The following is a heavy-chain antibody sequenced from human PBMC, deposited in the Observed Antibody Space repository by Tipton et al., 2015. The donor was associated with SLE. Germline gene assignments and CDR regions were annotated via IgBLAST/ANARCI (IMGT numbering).Heavy chain of an antibody. CDR3: ARKQMVNDAFDF. V-gene: IGHV4-38-2*01. CDR2: IYHSGTT. CDR1: GDPISSGYY. J-gene: IGHJ3*01. Sequence: TLSLTCAVSGDPISSGYYWDWIRQSPGKGLEWLGRIYHSGTTYPNPSLKSRATLSVDLSKNQLYLKVTSVTAADTAVYFCARKQMVNDAFDFWGQGTKVTVSS. D-gene: IGHD5-24*01.